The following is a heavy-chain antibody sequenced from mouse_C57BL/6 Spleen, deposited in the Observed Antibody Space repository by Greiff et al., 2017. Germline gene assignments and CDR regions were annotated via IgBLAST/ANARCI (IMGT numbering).Heavy chain of an antibody. D-gene: IGHD1-1*01. Sequence: QVQLQQSGPELVKPGASVKISCKASGYAFSSSWMNWVKQRPGKGLEWIGRIYPGDGDTNYNGKFKGKATLTADKSSSTAYMQLSSLTSEDAAVYFCARGANAKYYGSSPDWYFDVWGTGTTVTVSS. CDR2: IYPGDGDT. V-gene: IGHV1-82*01. J-gene: IGHJ1*03. CDR1: GYAFSSSW. CDR3: ARGANAKYYGSSPDWYFDV.